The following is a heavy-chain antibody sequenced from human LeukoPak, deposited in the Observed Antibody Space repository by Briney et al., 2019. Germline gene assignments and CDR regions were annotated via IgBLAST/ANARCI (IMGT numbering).Heavy chain of an antibody. J-gene: IGHJ3*02. Sequence: SVKVSCKASGGTFSSYAISWVRQAPGQGLEWIGRIIPIFGTANYAQKFQGRVTITTDESTSTAYMELSSLRSEGTALYYCARDDIGLSAFDIWGQGTMLTVSS. V-gene: IGHV1-69*05. D-gene: IGHD5-12*01. CDR1: GGTFSSYA. CDR2: IIPIFGTA. CDR3: ARDDIGLSAFDI.